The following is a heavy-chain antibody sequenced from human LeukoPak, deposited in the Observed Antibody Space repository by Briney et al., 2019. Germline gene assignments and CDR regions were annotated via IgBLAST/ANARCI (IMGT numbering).Heavy chain of an antibody. CDR3: AKGLVGDAEYFQH. D-gene: IGHD5-12*01. CDR1: GFTFSSYG. CDR2: IRYDGSNK. J-gene: IGHJ1*01. V-gene: IGHV3-30*02. Sequence: SGGSLRLSCAASGFTFSSYGMHWVRQAPGKGLEWVAFIRYDGSNKYYADSVKGRFTISRDNSKNTLYLQMNSLRAEDTAVYYCAKGLVGDAEYFQHWGQGTLVTVSS.